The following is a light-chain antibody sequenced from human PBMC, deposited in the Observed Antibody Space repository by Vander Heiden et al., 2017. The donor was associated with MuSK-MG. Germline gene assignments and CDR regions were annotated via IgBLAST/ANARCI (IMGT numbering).Light chain of an antibody. Sequence: DIQMTQSPSSLSASVGDTVTISCRASQTISNYLNWYQQKPGQAPKLLIYEATNLQRGVPSRFSGSGSGTDFTLTISRLQPEDFSTYYCQQDNSTPCTFGHGTKVDIK. V-gene: IGKV1-39*01. J-gene: IGKJ1*01. CDR2: EAT. CDR3: QQDNSTPCT. CDR1: QTISNY.